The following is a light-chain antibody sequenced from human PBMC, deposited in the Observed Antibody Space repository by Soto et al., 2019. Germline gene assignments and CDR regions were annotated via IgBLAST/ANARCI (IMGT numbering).Light chain of an antibody. CDR2: GAS. CDR1: QSVSNN. J-gene: IGKJ1*01. Sequence: EIVMTQSPATLSVSPGERATLSCRASQSVSNNLAWYQQKFGQAPRLLIYGASTRATGIPARFSGSGSGTELTLTIRSLQSEDFAVYYCQHYNNWPPWTFGQGTKVEVK. CDR3: QHYNNWPPWT. V-gene: IGKV3-15*01.